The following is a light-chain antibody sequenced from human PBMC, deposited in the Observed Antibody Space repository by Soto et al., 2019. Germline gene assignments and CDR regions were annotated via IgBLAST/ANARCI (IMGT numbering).Light chain of an antibody. CDR3: QQYNNWPPDRT. CDR2: GAS. Sequence: EIVMTQSPATLSVSPGERATLSCRASQSVASNLAWYQQKPGQAPRLLIYGASTRATGIPARLSGSGSGTEFTLTISRLPSEDFAIYFCQQYNNWPPDRTFGQGTKVEIQ. J-gene: IGKJ1*01. V-gene: IGKV3-15*01. CDR1: QSVASN.